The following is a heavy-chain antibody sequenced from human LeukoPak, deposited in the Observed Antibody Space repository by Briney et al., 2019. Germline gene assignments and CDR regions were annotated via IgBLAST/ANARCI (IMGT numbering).Heavy chain of an antibody. CDR3: ARAAYYYGSGATPYDAFDI. V-gene: IGHV4-59*01. Sequence: PSETLSLTCTVSGGSISSYYWSWTRQPPGKGLEWIGYIYYSGSTNYNPSLKSRVTISVDTSKNQFSLKLSSVTAADTAVYYCARAAYYYGSGATPYDAFDIWGQGTMVTVSS. D-gene: IGHD3-10*01. CDR2: IYYSGST. J-gene: IGHJ3*02. CDR1: GGSISSYY.